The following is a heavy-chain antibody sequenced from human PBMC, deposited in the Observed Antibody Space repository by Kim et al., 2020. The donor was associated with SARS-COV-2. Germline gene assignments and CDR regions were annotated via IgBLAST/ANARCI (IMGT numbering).Heavy chain of an antibody. Sequence: KFQGRVTITRDTSASTAYMELSSLRSEDTAVYYCARVRGDYGGNGGAFDIWGQGTMVTVSS. V-gene: IGHV1-3*01. CDR3: ARVRGDYGGNGGAFDI. D-gene: IGHD4-17*01. J-gene: IGHJ3*02.